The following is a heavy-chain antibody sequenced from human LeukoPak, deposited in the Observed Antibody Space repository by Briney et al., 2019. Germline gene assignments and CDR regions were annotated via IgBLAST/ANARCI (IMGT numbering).Heavy chain of an antibody. J-gene: IGHJ3*02. CDR2: ISSTGNTI. D-gene: IGHD5-12*01. Sequence: GGSLRLSCAASGFTFSDYYMSWIRQAPGKGLEWVSYISSTGNTIYYADSLKGRFTISRDNAKNSLYLQMNSLRAEDTAVYYCAGGHIVATISDAFDIWGQGTMVTVSS. CDR3: AGGHIVATISDAFDI. CDR1: GFTFSDYY. V-gene: IGHV3-11*04.